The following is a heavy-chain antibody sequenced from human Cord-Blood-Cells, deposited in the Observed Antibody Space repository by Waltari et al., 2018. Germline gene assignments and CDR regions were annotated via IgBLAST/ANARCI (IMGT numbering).Heavy chain of an antibody. D-gene: IGHD6-6*01. J-gene: IGHJ3*02. CDR2: IKQDGSEK. Sequence: EVQLVASGGGLVQPGGSLRLACAAPGLTFSSYWLSWVRQSPGKGLEWVANIKQDGSEKYYVDAVKGRFTISRDNAKNSLYLQMNSLRAEDTAVYYCARAGIAARPAFDIWGQGTMVTVSS. V-gene: IGHV3-7*01. CDR3: ARAGIAARPAFDI. CDR1: GLTFSSYW.